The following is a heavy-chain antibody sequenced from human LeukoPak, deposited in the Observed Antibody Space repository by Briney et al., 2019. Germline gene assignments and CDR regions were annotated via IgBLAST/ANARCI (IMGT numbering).Heavy chain of an antibody. CDR1: GFTVSSNY. D-gene: IGHD6-19*01. V-gene: IGHV3-7*01. CDR2: IKQDGREK. Sequence: GGSLRLSCAVSGFTVSSNYMSWVRQPPGKGLEWVANIKQDGREKYYVDSVKGRFTISRDNAKNSLYLQMNSLRAEDTAVYYCARDVQWLIDYYYYYGMDVWGQGTTVTVSS. J-gene: IGHJ6*02. CDR3: ARDVQWLIDYYYYYGMDV.